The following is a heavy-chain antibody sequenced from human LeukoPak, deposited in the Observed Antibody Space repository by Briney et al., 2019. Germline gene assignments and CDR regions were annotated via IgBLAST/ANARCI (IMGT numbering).Heavy chain of an antibody. CDR1: GGSISRGGYY. V-gene: IGHV4-31*03. CDR2: IHFSGST. CDR3: ARDYYGGNPGYYFDY. J-gene: IGHJ4*02. D-gene: IGHD4-23*01. Sequence: SETLSLTGTVSGGSISRGGYYWSWIRQHPGKGLEWIGCIHFSGSTYYHPSLKSRVTRSVDTSKNQVSLHLSSVTAAATAVYYCARDYYGGNPGYYFDYWGQGTLVTVSS.